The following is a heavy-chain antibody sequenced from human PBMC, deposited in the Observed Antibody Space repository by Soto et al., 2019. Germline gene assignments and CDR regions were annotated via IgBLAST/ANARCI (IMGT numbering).Heavy chain of an antibody. V-gene: IGHV1-2*02. CDR1: GYSFIGYY. J-gene: IGHJ5*02. Sequence: QVQLVQSGAEVKKAGASVMVSCKASGYSFIGYYMHWVRQAPGQGLEWMGWINPKSGVTNYAQKLQGRVTMTRGTSITTAYMELSSLRSDDTAVYYCARGDVNWFDPWGQGTLVTVSS. CDR3: ARGDVNWFDP. CDR2: INPKSGVT. D-gene: IGHD2-21*02.